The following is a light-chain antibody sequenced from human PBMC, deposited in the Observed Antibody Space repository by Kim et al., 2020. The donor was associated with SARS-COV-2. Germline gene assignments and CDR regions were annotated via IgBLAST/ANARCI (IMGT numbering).Light chain of an antibody. CDR1: SSNIGSNT. V-gene: IGLV1-44*01. J-gene: IGLJ1*01. Sequence: ELTQPPSASGTPGQRVTISCSGSSSNIGSNTVNWYQQLPGTAPKLLIYSNNQRPSGVPDRFSGSKSGTSASLAISGLQSEDEADYYCAAWDDSLNVPVFGTGTKVTVL. CDR3: AAWDDSLNVPV. CDR2: SNN.